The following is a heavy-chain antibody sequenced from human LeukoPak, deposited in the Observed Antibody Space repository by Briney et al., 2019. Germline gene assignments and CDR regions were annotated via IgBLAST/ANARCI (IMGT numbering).Heavy chain of an antibody. V-gene: IGHV4-59*11. Sequence: SETLSLTCTVAGGSISSHYWSWIRQPPGKGLEWIGTIYYSGSTNYNPSPQSRVAISVDTSKNQFSLKVNSVTAADTAVYYCARSNSGTYEAWFDPWGQGTLVTVSS. CDR1: GGSISSHY. J-gene: IGHJ5*02. CDR2: IYYSGST. D-gene: IGHD1-26*01. CDR3: ARSNSGTYEAWFDP.